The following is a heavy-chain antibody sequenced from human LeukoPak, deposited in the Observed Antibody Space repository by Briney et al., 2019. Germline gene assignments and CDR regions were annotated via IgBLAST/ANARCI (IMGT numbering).Heavy chain of an antibody. CDR2: IIPIFGTA. J-gene: IGHJ6*04. V-gene: IGHV1-69*13. CDR3: ARDLLGYCSSTSCPRTGYGMDV. CDR1: GGTFSSYA. Sequence: SVKVSCTASGGTFSSYAISWVRQAPGQGLEWMGGIIPIFGTANYAQKFQGRVTTTADESTSTAYMELSSLRSEDTAVYYCARDLLGYCSSTSCPRTGYGMDVWGKGTTVTVSS. D-gene: IGHD2-2*01.